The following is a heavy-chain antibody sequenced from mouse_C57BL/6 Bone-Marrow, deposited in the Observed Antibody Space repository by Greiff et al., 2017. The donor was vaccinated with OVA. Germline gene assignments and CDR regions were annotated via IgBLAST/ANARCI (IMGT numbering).Heavy chain of an antibody. J-gene: IGHJ1*03. V-gene: IGHV1-72*01. CDR2: IAPNSGGT. Sequence: QVQLQQPGAELVKPGASVKLSCKASGYTFTSYWMHWVKQRPGRGLEWIGRIAPNSGGTKYNEKFKSKATLTVDKPSSTAYMQLSSLTSEDSAVYDGARRGNYCYFDVWGTGTTVTVSS. CDR1: GYTFTSYW. D-gene: IGHD2-1*01. CDR3: ARRGNYCYFDV.